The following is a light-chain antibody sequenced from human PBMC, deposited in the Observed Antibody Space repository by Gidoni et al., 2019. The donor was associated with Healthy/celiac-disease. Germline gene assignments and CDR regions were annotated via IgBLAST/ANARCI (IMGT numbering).Light chain of an antibody. CDR1: QSLLHSNGYNY. CDR3: MQALQTPRT. J-gene: IGKJ2*01. CDR2: LGS. V-gene: IGKV2-28*01. Sequence: DIVMTQSPRSLPVTPGEPASISCRSSQSLLHSNGYNYLYWYLQKPGQSPQLLIYLGSNRASGVPDRFSGSGSGTDFTLKISRVEAEDVGVYYCMQALQTPRTFGQGTKLEIK.